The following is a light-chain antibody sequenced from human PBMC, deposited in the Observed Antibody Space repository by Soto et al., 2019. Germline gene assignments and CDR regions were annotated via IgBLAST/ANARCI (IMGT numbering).Light chain of an antibody. CDR2: AVF. J-gene: IGKJ4*01. Sequence: DIQLTQSPSFLSASVGDRVTITCRASQDISNFLAWFQQKPGRAPKLLIYAVFTLQSGVPSRFSGSGSGTDFTLTISSLQPEDFATYYCQQSYSTPLTFGGGTKVDIK. V-gene: IGKV1-39*01. CDR1: QDISNF. CDR3: QQSYSTPLT.